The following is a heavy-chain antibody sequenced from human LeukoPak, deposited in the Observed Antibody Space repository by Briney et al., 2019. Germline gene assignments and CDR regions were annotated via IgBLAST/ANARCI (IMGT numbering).Heavy chain of an antibody. J-gene: IGHJ4*02. D-gene: IGHD3-3*01. Sequence: SETLSLTCAVYGGSFSGYYWSWIRQPPGKGLEWIGYIYYSGSTNYNPSLKSRVTISVDTSKNQFSLKLSSVTAADTAVYYCARGGNYDFWSGYPYYFDYWGQGTLVTVSS. CDR1: GGSFSGYY. CDR3: ARGGNYDFWSGYPYYFDY. CDR2: IYYSGST. V-gene: IGHV4-59*01.